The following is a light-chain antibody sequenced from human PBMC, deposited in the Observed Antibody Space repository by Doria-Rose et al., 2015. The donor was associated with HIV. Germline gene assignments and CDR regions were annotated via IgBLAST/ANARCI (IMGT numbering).Light chain of an antibody. CDR2: NTY. CDR3: VLYMGSGIWM. J-gene: IGLJ3*02. CDR1: SGPVTGAYY. Sequence: QSVVTQGPSSSASLGGTATLTCGLTSGPVTGAYYPSWHQQTPGQAPRTLIYNTYSLSSDFADRFSCSILGNKAALTITGAQADDESDYYCVLYMGSGIWMFGGGTKLTVL. V-gene: IGLV8-61*01.